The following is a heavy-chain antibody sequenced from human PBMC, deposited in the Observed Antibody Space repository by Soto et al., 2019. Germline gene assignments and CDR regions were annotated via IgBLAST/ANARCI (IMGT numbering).Heavy chain of an antibody. J-gene: IGHJ3*02. CDR3: ATNTTRDALDI. CDR2: VYYSGSP. V-gene: IGHV4-59*08. Sequence: QVQLQESGPGLVKPSETLSLTCTVSGGSISPYYWSWIRQPPGKGLEWIGNVYYSGSPTYNPSLKSRVTISVDTSKKQSSLKLWSGTAADTAVYYCATNTTRDALDIWGQGTMVTVSS. D-gene: IGHD1-1*01. CDR1: GGSISPYY.